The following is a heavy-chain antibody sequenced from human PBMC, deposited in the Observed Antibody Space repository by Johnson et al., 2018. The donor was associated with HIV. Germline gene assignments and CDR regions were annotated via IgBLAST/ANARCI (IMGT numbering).Heavy chain of an antibody. V-gene: IGHV3-30*03. D-gene: IGHD6-6*01. CDR2: ISYDGSNK. CDR1: GFTFSSYG. Sequence: QVQLVESGGGLVQPGGSLRLSCAASGFTFSSYGMHWVRQAPGKGLEWVACISYDGSNKYYTDSGKGRFTISRDNSKNTLCLQMNSLRSEDTAVYYCARDPEIAARADAFDIWGQGTMVTVSS. J-gene: IGHJ3*02. CDR3: ARDPEIAARADAFDI.